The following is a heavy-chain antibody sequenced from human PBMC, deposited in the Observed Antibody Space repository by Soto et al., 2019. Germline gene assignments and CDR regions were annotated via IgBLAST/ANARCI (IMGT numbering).Heavy chain of an antibody. V-gene: IGHV1-69*13. D-gene: IGHD2-15*01. CDR3: ARDSSVCSGGSCYPDY. J-gene: IGHJ4*02. CDR1: GGTLRSYA. Sequence: SVKVSCKASGGTLRSYAISWGRQAPGQGLEWMGGIIPIFGTANYAQKFQGRVTITADESTSTAYMELSSLRSEDTAVYYCARDSSVCSGGSCYPDYWGQGTLVTVSS. CDR2: IIPIFGTA.